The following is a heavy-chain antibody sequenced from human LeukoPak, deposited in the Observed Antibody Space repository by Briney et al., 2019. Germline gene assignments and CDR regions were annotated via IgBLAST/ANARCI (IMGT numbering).Heavy chain of an antibody. J-gene: IGHJ4*02. V-gene: IGHV1-46*01. Sequence: ASVKVSCKASGYTFTSYYMHWVRQAPGQGLEWMGIINPSGGSTSYAQKFQGRVTMTRDTSTSTVYMVLSSLRSEDTAVYYCARGQAGYDSSGYSGGAFDYWGQGTLVTVSS. CDR3: ARGQAGYDSSGYSGGAFDY. CDR2: INPSGGST. D-gene: IGHD3-22*01. CDR1: GYTFTSYY.